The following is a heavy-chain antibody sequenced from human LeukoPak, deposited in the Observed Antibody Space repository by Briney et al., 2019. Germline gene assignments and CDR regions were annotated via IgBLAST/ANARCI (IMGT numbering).Heavy chain of an antibody. V-gene: IGHV4-39*01. Sequence: SETLSLTCTVSGYSISSSSYYWGWIRQPPGKGLEWIGSIYYSGSTYYNPSLKSRVTISVDTSKNQFSLKLSSVTAADTAVYYCARQGLADAFDIWGQGTMVTVSS. CDR3: ARQGLADAFDI. J-gene: IGHJ3*02. CDR1: GYSISSSSYY. D-gene: IGHD3-22*01. CDR2: IYYSGST.